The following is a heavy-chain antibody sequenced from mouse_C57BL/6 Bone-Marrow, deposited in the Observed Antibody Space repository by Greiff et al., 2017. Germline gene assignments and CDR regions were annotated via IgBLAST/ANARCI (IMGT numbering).Heavy chain of an antibody. Sequence: EVKLVESGAELVRPGASVKLSCTASGFNIKDDYMHWVKQRPEQGLEWIGWIDPENGDTEYASKFQGKATITADTSSNTAYLQLSSLTSEDTAVYYCTTLYSNYAVYAMDYWGQGTSVTVSS. J-gene: IGHJ4*01. CDR1: GFNIKDDY. CDR2: IDPENGDT. D-gene: IGHD2-5*01. CDR3: TTLYSNYAVYAMDY. V-gene: IGHV14-4*01.